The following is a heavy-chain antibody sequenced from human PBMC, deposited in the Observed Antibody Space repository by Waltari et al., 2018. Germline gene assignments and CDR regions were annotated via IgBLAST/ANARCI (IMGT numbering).Heavy chain of an antibody. V-gene: IGHV3-23*01. J-gene: IGHJ4*02. Sequence: EVQLLESGGGLVQPGGSLRLSCAASGFTFSSYAMSWVRQAPGKGLEWVSAISGSGGSTYYADSVKGRFTISRDNSKNTLYLQMNSLRAEDTAVYYCVKVGYSGYDPMIVVGPFDYWGQGTLVTVSS. CDR3: VKVGYSGYDPMIVVGPFDY. CDR1: GFTFSSYA. CDR2: ISGSGGST. D-gene: IGHD5-12*01.